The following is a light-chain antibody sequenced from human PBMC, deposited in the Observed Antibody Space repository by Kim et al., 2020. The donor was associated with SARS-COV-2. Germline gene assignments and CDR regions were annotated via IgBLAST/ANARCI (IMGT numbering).Light chain of an antibody. CDR2: GAS. CDR1: QSIGSF. J-gene: IGKJ4*01. V-gene: IGKV3-11*01. Sequence: SPGERATLSCSASQSIGSFLAWYQQKPGQAPRLLIYGASNRATGIPARFSGSGSGTDFTLTISSLEPEDFAVYYCQQRSNWPPLTFGGGTRVEIK. CDR3: QQRSNWPPLT.